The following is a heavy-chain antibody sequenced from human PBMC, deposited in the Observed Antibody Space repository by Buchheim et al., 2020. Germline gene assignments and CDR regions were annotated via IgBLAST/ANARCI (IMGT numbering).Heavy chain of an antibody. V-gene: IGHV1-69*12. CDR3: ARDDGVDTGSDY. J-gene: IGHJ4*02. CDR1: GGTFSSHG. D-gene: IGHD3-3*01. CDR2: VSPIIGTT. Sequence: QVQLVQSGAEVKKPGSSVKVSCKASGGTFSSHGLNWVRQAPGQGLEWMGGVSPIIGTTDYAQKFQGRLTMTADDSTSTAYMELSSLTPEDTAVYYCARDDGVDTGSDYWGQGTL.